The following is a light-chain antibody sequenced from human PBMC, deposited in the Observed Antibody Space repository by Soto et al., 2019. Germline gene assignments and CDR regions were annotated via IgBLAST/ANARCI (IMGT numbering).Light chain of an antibody. CDR1: QSVSSSY. CDR3: QQYGRSGT. J-gene: IGKJ1*01. V-gene: IGKV3-20*01. Sequence: EIVLTQSPGTLSLTPGERATLSCRASQSVSSSYLAWYQQKPGQAPRLLIYGASSRATGIPDRFSGSGSGTDFILTISRLEPEDFAVYYCQQYGRSGTFGQGTKV. CDR2: GAS.